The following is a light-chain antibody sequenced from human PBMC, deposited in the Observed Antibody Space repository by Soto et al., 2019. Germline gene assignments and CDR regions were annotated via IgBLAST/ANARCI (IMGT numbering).Light chain of an antibody. CDR1: QSVGYH. J-gene: IGKJ4*01. Sequence: IVMTQYTASLSVAPCEIATLSCSSSQSVGYHLAWYQQKPGQAPRLLIYDASNRATGIPARFSGSGSGTDFTLAISSLEPEDFAVYYCQQRSNWPPVTFGGGTKVDI. V-gene: IGKV3-11*01. CDR2: DAS. CDR3: QQRSNWPPVT.